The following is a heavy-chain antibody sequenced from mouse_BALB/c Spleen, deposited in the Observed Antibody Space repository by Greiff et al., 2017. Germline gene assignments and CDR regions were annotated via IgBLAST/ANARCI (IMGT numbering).Heavy chain of an antibody. V-gene: IGHV2-6-7*01. J-gene: IGHJ4*01. Sequence: VQVVESGPGLVAPSQSLSITCTVSGFSLTGYGVNWVRQPPGKGLEWLGMIWGDGSTDYNSALRSRLSISKDNSKSQVLLKMNSLQTDDTARYYGARESGTAQGAMDYWGQGTSVTVSS. CDR2: IWGDGST. D-gene: IGHD3-2*02. CDR1: GFSLTGYG. CDR3: ARESGTAQGAMDY.